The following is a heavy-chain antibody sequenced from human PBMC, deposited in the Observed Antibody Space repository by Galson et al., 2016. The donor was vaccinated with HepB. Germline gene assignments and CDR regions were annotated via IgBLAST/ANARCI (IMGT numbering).Heavy chain of an antibody. CDR3: ARDARGYCSTSSCLGDAFDL. J-gene: IGHJ3*01. Sequence: SVKVSCKASGYTFTRYYIHWVRQAPGQGLEWMGIIKPSGGSTIYAQKLQGRVTMTRDTSTSTVYMELSSLRSDDTAVYYCARDARGYCSTSSCLGDAFDLWGQGTMVTVSS. CDR2: IKPSGGST. D-gene: IGHD2-2*01. CDR1: GYTFTRYY. V-gene: IGHV1-46*01.